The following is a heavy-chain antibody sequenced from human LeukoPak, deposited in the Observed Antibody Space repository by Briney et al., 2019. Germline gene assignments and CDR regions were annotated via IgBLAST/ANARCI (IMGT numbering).Heavy chain of an antibody. J-gene: IGHJ4*02. Sequence: SETLSLTCTVSGGSISSYYWSWIRQPAGKGLEWIGRIYTSGSTNYNPSLKSRVTMSVDTSKNQFSLKLSSVTAAYTAVYYCAAYYYDSSGYYFDYWGQGTLVTVSS. D-gene: IGHD3-22*01. CDR2: IYTSGST. CDR1: GGSISSYY. V-gene: IGHV4-4*07. CDR3: AAYYYDSSGYYFDY.